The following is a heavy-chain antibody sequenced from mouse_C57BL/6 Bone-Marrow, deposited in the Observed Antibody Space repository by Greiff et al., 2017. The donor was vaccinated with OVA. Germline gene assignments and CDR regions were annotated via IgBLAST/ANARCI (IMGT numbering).Heavy chain of an antibody. CDR1: GFTFSSYG. Sequence: EVQLVESGGDLVKPGGSLKLSCAASGFTFSSYGMSWVRQTPDKRLEWVATISSGGSYTYYPDSVKGRFTISRDNAKNTLYLQMSSLKSEDTAMYYCARRGNLRRFAYWGQGTLVTVSA. CDR2: ISSGGSYT. J-gene: IGHJ3*01. D-gene: IGHD3-2*02. V-gene: IGHV5-6*01. CDR3: ARRGNLRRFAY.